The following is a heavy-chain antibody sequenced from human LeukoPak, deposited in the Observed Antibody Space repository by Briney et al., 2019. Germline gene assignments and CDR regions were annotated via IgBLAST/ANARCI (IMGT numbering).Heavy chain of an antibody. CDR2: IKQDGSEK. J-gene: IGHJ4*02. CDR3: ARVDYYDSSGYYCFDY. CDR1: GFTFSSYW. Sequence: GGSLRLSCAAPGFTFSSYWMSWVRQAPGRGLEWVANIKQDGSEKYYVDSVKGRFTISRDNAQNSLYLQMNSLRAEDTAVYYCARVDYYDSSGYYCFDYWGQGTLVTVSS. V-gene: IGHV3-7*01. D-gene: IGHD3-22*01.